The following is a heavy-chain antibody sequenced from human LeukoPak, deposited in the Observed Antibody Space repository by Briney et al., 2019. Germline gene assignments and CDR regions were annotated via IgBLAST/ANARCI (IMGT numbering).Heavy chain of an antibody. CDR1: GGTFSSYA. J-gene: IGHJ6*02. D-gene: IGHD2-2*01. CDR3: AREIVVVPAANPEHYYYGMDV. Sequence: SVKVSCKASGGTFSSYAISWVRQAPGQGLEWMGRIIPILGIANYAQKFQGRVTITADKSTSTAYMELSSLRSEDTAVYYCAREIVVVPAANPEHYYYGMDVWGQGTTVTVSS. CDR2: IIPILGIA. V-gene: IGHV1-69*04.